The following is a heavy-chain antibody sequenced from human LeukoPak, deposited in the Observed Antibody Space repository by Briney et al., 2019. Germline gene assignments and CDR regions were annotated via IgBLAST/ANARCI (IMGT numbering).Heavy chain of an antibody. V-gene: IGHV1-46*01. Sequence: ASVKVSCKASGYTFTNYYIHWVRQAPGQGLECMGIINPSGGSTSYAQKFQGRVTMTRDMSTSTVYMELSSLRSEDTAVYYCASLKNSYDSSGYLVTDAFDIWGQGTMVTVSS. D-gene: IGHD3-22*01. CDR2: INPSGGST. CDR1: GYTFTNYY. J-gene: IGHJ3*02. CDR3: ASLKNSYDSSGYLVTDAFDI.